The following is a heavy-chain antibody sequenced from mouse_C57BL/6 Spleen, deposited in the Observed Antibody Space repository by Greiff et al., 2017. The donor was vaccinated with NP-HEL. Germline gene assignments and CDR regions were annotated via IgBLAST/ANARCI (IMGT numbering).Heavy chain of an antibody. Sequence: VQLQQSGPELVKPGASVKMSCKASGYAFSSSWMNWVKQRPGKGLEWIGLIYPGDGDTNYNGKFKGKATLTADKSSSTAYMQLSSLTSEDSAVYSCASLVTTVLAPYYDYWGQGTTLTVSS. V-gene: IGHV1-82*01. CDR1: GYAFSSSW. J-gene: IGHJ2*01. D-gene: IGHD1-1*01. CDR2: IYPGDGDT. CDR3: ASLVTTVLAPYYDY.